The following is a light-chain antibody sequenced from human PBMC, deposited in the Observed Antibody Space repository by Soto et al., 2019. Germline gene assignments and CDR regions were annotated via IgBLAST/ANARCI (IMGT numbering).Light chain of an antibody. CDR3: SSYTSNNSFYV. J-gene: IGLJ1*01. Sequence: QSVLTQPPSVSGTPGQKVFISCSGSSSNIGGTNYAYWYQQLPGAAPKLLMHSNNLRPSGVPERISGSKSGNTASLTISGLRTEDEAEYYCSSYTSNNSFYVFGTGTKLTVL. CDR1: SSNIGGTNY. CDR2: SNN. V-gene: IGLV1-47*02.